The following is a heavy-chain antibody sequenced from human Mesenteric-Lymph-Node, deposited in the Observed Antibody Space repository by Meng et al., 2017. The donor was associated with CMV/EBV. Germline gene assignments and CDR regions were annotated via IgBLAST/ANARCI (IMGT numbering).Heavy chain of an antibody. CDR2: VSSSGSTI. Sequence: GESLKISCAASGFTFSSYEMNWVRQAPGKGLEWVSYVSSSGSTIYYADSVRGRFIISRDNAKNLVYLQMNSLRAEDTAVYYCARDSGDRAVIIPEDSAFDIWGQGTMVTVSS. J-gene: IGHJ3*02. D-gene: IGHD2-21*01. CDR1: GFTFSSYE. V-gene: IGHV3-48*03. CDR3: ARDSGDRAVIIPEDSAFDI.